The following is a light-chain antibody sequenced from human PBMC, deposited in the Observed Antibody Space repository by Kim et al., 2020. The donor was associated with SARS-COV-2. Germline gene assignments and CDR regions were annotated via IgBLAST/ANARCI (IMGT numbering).Light chain of an antibody. J-gene: IGKJ2*01. CDR1: QSVRNY. CDR3: QQRSNWPT. CDR2: DAS. Sequence: EVVLTQSPATLSLSPGERATLSCRASQSVRNYLAWYQQKPGQAPRLLIYDASNRATGTPARFSGSGSGTDFTLTISSLEPEDFAVYFCQQRSNWPTFGQGTKLEI. V-gene: IGKV3-11*01.